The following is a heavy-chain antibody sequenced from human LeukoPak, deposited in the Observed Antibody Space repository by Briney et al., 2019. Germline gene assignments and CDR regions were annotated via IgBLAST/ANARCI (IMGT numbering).Heavy chain of an antibody. V-gene: IGHV4-4*07. CDR3: ARLGSDSSGYSGDAFDI. D-gene: IGHD3-22*01. CDR1: GGSISSYY. CDR2: IYTSGST. Sequence: SETLSLTCAVSGGSISSYYWSWIRQPAGKGLEWIGRIYTSGSTNYNPSLKSRVTMSVDTSKNQFSLKLSSVTAADTAVYYCARLGSDSSGYSGDAFDIWGQGTMVTVSS. J-gene: IGHJ3*02.